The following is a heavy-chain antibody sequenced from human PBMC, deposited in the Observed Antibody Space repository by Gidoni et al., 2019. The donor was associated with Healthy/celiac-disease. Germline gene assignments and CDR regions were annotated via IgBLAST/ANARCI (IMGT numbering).Heavy chain of an antibody. CDR2: IKSKTDGGTT. J-gene: IGHJ6*02. D-gene: IGHD2-2*02. CDR3: TTGGHCSSTSCYTFGYYYYYGMDV. Sequence: EVQLVESGGGLVKPGGSLRLSCAASGFTFSNAWMSWVRQAPGKGLEWVGRIKSKTDGGTTDYAAPVKGRFTISRDDSKNTLYLQMNSLKTEDTAVYYCTTGGHCSSTSCYTFGYYYYYGMDVWGQGTTVTVSS. CDR1: GFTFSNAW. V-gene: IGHV3-15*01.